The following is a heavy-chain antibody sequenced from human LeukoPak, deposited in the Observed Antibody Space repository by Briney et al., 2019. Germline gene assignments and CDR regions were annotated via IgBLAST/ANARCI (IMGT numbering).Heavy chain of an antibody. CDR2: IWYDGSDK. D-gene: IGHD1/OR15-1a*01. J-gene: IGHJ3*02. CDR3: AKENKGAFDI. V-gene: IGHV3-30*02. CDR1: GFTFSNYG. Sequence: GGSLRLSCAASGFTFSNYGMHWVRQAPGKGLEWVAVIWYDGSDKYYADSVKGRFTISRDNSKNTLYVQMNSLRAEDTAVYYCAKENKGAFDIWGQGTMVTVSS.